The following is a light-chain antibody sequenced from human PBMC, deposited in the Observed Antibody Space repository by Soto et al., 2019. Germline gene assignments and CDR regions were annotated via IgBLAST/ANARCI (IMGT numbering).Light chain of an antibody. CDR3: CSYVGSDTSFV. Sequence: QSLLTQPRSVSGSPGQSVTIACTGTTSDVGGYNFVSWYQQRPGKVPKLMIYDVSIRPSGVPDRFSGSKSGNTASLTISGLQAEDEADYYCCSYVGSDTSFVFGSGTKVTVL. J-gene: IGLJ1*01. V-gene: IGLV2-11*01. CDR1: TSDVGGYNF. CDR2: DVS.